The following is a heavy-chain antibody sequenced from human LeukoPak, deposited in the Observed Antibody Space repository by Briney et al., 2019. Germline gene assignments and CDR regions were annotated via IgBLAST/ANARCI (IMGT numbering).Heavy chain of an antibody. J-gene: IGHJ4*02. CDR3: TTRNSSSWYYFDY. V-gene: IGHV3-15*01. CDR2: IKSKTDGGTT. Sequence: PGGSLRLSCAASGFTFSNAWMSWVRQAPGKGLEWVGRIKSKTDGGTTDYAAPVKGRFTISRDDSKNTLYLQMNSLKTEDTAVYYCTTRNSSSWYYFDYWGQGTLVTVSS. D-gene: IGHD6-13*01. CDR1: GFTFSNAW.